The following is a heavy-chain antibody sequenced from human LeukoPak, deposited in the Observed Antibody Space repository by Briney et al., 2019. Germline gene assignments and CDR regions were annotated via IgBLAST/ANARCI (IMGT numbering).Heavy chain of an antibody. CDR1: GFTFSSYG. D-gene: IGHD3-3*01. CDR3: ARDREWLAHFDY. CDR2: ISYDGSNK. V-gene: IGHV3-30*03. Sequence: GGSLRLSCAASGFTFSSYGMHWVRQAPGKGLEWVAVISYDGSNKYYADSVKGRFTISRDNSKNTLYLQMNSLRAEDTAVYYCARDREWLAHFDYWGQGTLVTVSS. J-gene: IGHJ4*02.